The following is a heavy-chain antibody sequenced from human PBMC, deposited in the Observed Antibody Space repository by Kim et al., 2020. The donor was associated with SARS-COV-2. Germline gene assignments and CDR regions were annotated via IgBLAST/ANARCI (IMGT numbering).Heavy chain of an antibody. V-gene: IGHV3-72*01. J-gene: IGHJ4*02. CDR2: SYTT. CDR3: ARDRLSGL. Sequence: SYTTEYAASVKGRFTISRDDSKNSLYLQMNSLKTEDTAVYYCARDRLSGLWGQGTLVTVSS. D-gene: IGHD2-15*01.